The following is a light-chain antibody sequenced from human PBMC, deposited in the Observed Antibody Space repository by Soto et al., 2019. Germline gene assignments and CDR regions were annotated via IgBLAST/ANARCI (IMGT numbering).Light chain of an antibody. CDR1: QSVSNF. CDR3: QQYSHWTPWT. Sequence: EKVMTQSPATLSMSPGERATLSCRASQSVSNFLAWYQQKPGQAPRLLIYGASTRATGIPARFSGSGSGTEFTLTISSRHFDDFAVDYCQQYSHWTPWTFGQGTKVEVK. J-gene: IGKJ1*01. CDR2: GAS. V-gene: IGKV3-15*01.